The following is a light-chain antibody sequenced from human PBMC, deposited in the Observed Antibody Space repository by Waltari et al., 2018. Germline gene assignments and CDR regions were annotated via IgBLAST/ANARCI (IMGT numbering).Light chain of an antibody. CDR3: QQYDGSVLT. V-gene: IGKV3-20*01. CDR1: QTINNNF. Sequence: IVLTQSPDTLSLSPGPRATLSCRASQTINNNFLVWYHQKPGQAPRLIIHGASSRATGFPDRFSGSGSGTDFTLTISSLKPEDSAVYYYQQYDGSVLTFGGGTKVEI. J-gene: IGKJ4*01. CDR2: GAS.